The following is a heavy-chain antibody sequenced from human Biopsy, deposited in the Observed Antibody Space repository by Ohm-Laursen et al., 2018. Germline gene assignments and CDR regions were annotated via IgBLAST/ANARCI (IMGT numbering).Heavy chain of an antibody. CDR1: GFTFSDYY. D-gene: IGHD3-10*01. V-gene: IGHV3-11*01. Sequence: SLRLSCAASGFTFSDYYMSWIRQAPGKGLEWLSYISGSGTTIFYADSVKGRFTVSRDNAKNSLYLQMNSLTVEDTAAYYCARDGAGSYHDYWGQGTLVTVSS. CDR3: ARDGAGSYHDY. CDR2: ISGSGTTI. J-gene: IGHJ4*02.